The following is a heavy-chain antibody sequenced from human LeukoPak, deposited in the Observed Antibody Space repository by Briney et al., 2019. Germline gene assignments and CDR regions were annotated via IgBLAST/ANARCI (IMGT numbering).Heavy chain of an antibody. D-gene: IGHD3-16*02. V-gene: IGHV1-18*01. CDR1: GYSFTSYG. Sequence: GASVKVSCKASGYSFTSYGISWVQQAPGQGLEWMGWISAYNGNTNYAQKLQGRVTMTTDTSTSTAYMELRSLRSDDTAVYYCARVRYVLGELSAFDYWGQGTLVTVSS. J-gene: IGHJ4*02. CDR2: ISAYNGNT. CDR3: ARVRYVLGELSAFDY.